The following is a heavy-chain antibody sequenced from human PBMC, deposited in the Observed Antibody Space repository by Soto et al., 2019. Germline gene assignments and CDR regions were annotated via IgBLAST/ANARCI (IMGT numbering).Heavy chain of an antibody. J-gene: IGHJ4*02. CDR3: AKDPNGDYVGAFDG. CDR1: GLTFRSYA. V-gene: IGHV3-23*01. CDR2: VTGSGATT. Sequence: EVQMLESGGGLVQPGGSLRLSCAASGLTFRSYALTWLRQAPGRGLEWVASVTGSGATTYYADSVKGRFTISRDNSENTLYLQMNSLRAEDTALYYCAKDPNGDYVGAFDGWGQGILVTVSS. D-gene: IGHD4-17*01.